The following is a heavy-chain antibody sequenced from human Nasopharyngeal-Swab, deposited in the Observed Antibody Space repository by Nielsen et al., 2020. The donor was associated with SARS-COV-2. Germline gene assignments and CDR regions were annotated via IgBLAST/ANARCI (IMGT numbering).Heavy chain of an antibody. CDR3: TTDHSLELTA. V-gene: IGHV3-15*07. Sequence: GESLKISCAASGFTFSDHSMNWVRQAPGKGLEWVGRIKSKTDGGTTDYAAPVKGRFTISRDDSKNTLYLQMNSLKTEDTAVYYCTTDHSLELTAWGQGTLVTVSS. J-gene: IGHJ4*02. CDR1: GFTFSDHS. CDR2: IKSKTDGGTT. D-gene: IGHD1-7*01.